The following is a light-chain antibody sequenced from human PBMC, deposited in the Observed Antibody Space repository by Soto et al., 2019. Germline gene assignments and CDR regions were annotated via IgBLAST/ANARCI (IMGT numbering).Light chain of an antibody. J-gene: IGLJ3*02. CDR3: SSYAGSNTWV. CDR2: EVS. V-gene: IGLV2-8*01. CDR1: SSDVGGYNY. Sequence: QSALTQPPSASGSPGQSVTISCTGTSSDVGGYNYVSWYQQHPGKAPKLMIYEVSKRPSGVSDRFSGSKSGNTASLTVSGLQAEDEADSYCSSYAGSNTWVFGGGTKLTVL.